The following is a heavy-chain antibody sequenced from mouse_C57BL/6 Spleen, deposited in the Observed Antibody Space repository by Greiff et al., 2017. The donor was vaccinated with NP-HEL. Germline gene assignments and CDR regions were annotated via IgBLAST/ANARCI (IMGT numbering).Heavy chain of an antibody. Sequence: EVNVVESGEGLVKPGGSLKLSCAASGFTFSSYAMSWVRQTPEKRLEWVAYISSGGDYIYYADTVKGRFTISRDNARNTLYLQMSSLKSEDTAMYYCTRYYGSGYFDVWGTGTTVTVSS. CDR1: GFTFSSYA. CDR2: ISSGGDYI. J-gene: IGHJ1*03. V-gene: IGHV5-9-1*02. D-gene: IGHD1-1*01. CDR3: TRYYGSGYFDV.